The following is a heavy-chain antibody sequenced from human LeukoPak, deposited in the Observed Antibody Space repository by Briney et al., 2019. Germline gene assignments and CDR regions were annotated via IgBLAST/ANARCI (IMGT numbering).Heavy chain of an antibody. CDR1: GNYW. D-gene: IGHD2/OR15-2a*01. Sequence: GGSLRLSCAASGNYWMHWVREAPGKGLVWVPHINSDGSWTSYADSVKGRFTISKDNAKNTVYPQMNSLRAEDTAVYYCVSFYETYWGRGTLVTVSS. J-gene: IGHJ4*02. CDR2: INSDGSWT. CDR3: VSFYETY. V-gene: IGHV3-74*01.